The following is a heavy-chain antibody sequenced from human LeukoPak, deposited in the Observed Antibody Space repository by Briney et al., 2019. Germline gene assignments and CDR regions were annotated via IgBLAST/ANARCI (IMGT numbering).Heavy chain of an antibody. Sequence: GGSLRLSCAASGFTFSSYAMHWVRQAPGKGLEYVSAISSNGGSTYYANSVKGRFTISRDNSKSTLYLQMGSLRAEDMAVYYCARDFFPIVDSSWYEIGYWGQGTLVTVSS. J-gene: IGHJ4*02. CDR3: ARDFFPIVDSSWYEIGY. CDR1: GFTFSSYA. V-gene: IGHV3-64*01. D-gene: IGHD6-13*01. CDR2: ISSNGGST.